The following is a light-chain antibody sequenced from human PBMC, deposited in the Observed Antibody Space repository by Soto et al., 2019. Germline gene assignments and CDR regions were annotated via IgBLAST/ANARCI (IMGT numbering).Light chain of an antibody. J-gene: IGKJ5*01. CDR3: QQRQYWPPIT. CDR1: QSVSSY. CDR2: DAS. Sequence: VLTQSPATLSLSPGERATLSCRASQSVSSYLAWYQQKPGQAPRLLIYDASNRATGIPARFSGSGSGTDFTRTISSLEPEDFAIYYCQQRQYWPPITFGQGTRLEMK. V-gene: IGKV3-11*01.